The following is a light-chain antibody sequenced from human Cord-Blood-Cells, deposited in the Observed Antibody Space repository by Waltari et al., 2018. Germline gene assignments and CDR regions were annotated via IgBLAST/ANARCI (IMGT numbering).Light chain of an antibody. Sequence: DIQMIQSPSYLSASVGDRGTITYQASQDISNCLNGYQQKPGKAPKLLIYDASNLETGVPARFSGSGAGTDFTLSNSRLQPEDISTYYCQQYDNLPLTCGGGTKVEIK. J-gene: IGKJ4*01. CDR2: DAS. V-gene: IGKV1-33*01. CDR3: QQYDNLPLT. CDR1: QDISNC.